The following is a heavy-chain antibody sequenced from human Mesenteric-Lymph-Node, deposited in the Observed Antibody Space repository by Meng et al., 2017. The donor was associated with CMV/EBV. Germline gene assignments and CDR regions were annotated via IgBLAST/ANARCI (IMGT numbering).Heavy chain of an antibody. D-gene: IGHD3-22*01. CDR2: VRVKAHNYAT. J-gene: IGHJ4*02. V-gene: IGHV3-73*01. Sequence: GESLKISCAASGFTFSGSVMHWVRQPSGKGLEWVGRVRVKAHNYATAYAASVKGRFTISRDDSRNTAYLQMNSLTTEDTAVYYCTTLAYYHDGRGSPDDFWGQGTQVTVSS. CDR3: TTLAYYHDGRGSPDDF. CDR1: GFTFSGSV.